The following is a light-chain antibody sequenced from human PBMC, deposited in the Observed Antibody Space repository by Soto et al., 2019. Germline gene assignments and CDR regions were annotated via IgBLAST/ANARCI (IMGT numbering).Light chain of an antibody. J-gene: IGKJ1*01. CDR2: KAS. Sequence: DIQMSQSHSTLSASVGDRVTITVRASQTISSWLAWYQQKPGKAPKLLIYKASTLKSGVPSRFSGSGSGTEFTLTISSLQPDDFATYYCQHYNSYSEAFGQGTKVDIK. V-gene: IGKV1-5*03. CDR1: QTISSW. CDR3: QHYNSYSEA.